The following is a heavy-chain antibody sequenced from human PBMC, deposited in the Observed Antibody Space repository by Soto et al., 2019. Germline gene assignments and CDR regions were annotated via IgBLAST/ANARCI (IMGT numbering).Heavy chain of an antibody. CDR2: INHSGST. CDR3: ARGTPYSYGSGSAFDY. V-gene: IGHV4-34*01. J-gene: IGHJ4*02. Sequence: SETLSLTCAVYGGSFSGYYWSWIRQPPGKGLEWIGEINHSGSTNYNPSLKSRVTISVDTSKNQFSLKLSSVTAADTAVYYCARGTPYSYGSGSAFDYWGQGTLVTVSS. CDR1: GGSFSGYY. D-gene: IGHD3-10*01.